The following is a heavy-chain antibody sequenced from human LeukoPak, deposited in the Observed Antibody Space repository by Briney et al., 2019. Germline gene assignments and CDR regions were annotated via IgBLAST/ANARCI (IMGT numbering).Heavy chain of an antibody. V-gene: IGHV4-59*01. CDR2: IYYSGST. D-gene: IGHD6-13*01. CDR1: GGSISSYY. J-gene: IGHJ2*01. CDR3: AREDSYSSSWPHERPLPYFDL. Sequence: KSSETLSLTCTVSGGSISSYYWSWIRQPPGKGLEWIGYIYYSGSTNYNPSLKSRVTISVDTSKNQFSLKLSSVTAADTAVYYCAREDSYSSSWPHERPLPYFDLWGRGTLVTVSS.